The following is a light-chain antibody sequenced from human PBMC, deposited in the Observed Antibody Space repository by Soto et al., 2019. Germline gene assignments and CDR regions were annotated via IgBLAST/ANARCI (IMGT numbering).Light chain of an antibody. CDR1: SGDVGSYNL. Sequence: QSVLTQPASVSGSPGQSITISCTGTSGDVGSYNLVSWYQQHPGKAPKLMIYEGSKRPSGVSNRFSGSKSGNTASLTISGLQAEDEADYYCCSYAGRSTYVFGTGTKVTVL. V-gene: IGLV2-23*01. CDR2: EGS. CDR3: CSYAGRSTYV. J-gene: IGLJ1*01.